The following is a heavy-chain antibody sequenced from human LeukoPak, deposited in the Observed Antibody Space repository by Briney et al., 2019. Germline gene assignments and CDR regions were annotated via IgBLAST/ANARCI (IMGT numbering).Heavy chain of an antibody. V-gene: IGHV4-34*01. J-gene: IGHJ4*02. CDR3: ARFGVLRPYGSGSYYYFDY. CDR2: INHSGST. CDR1: GGSFSGYY. Sequence: SETLSLTCAVYGGSFSGYYWSWIRQPPGKGLEWIGEINHSGSTNYNPSLKSRVTISVDTSKNQFSLKLSSVTAADTAVYYCARFGVLRPYGSGSYYYFDYWGQGTLVTVSS. D-gene: IGHD3-10*01.